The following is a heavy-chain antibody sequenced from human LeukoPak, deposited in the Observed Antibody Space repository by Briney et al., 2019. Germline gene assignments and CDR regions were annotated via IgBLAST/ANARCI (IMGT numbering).Heavy chain of an antibody. Sequence: ASVKVSCKASGYTFTGYYMHWVRQAPGQGLEWMGWINPNSGGTNYAQKFQGRVTMTTDTSTSTAYMELRSLRSDDTAVYYCARDYGYCSSTSCHDNNAFDIWGQGTMVTVSS. J-gene: IGHJ3*02. V-gene: IGHV1-2*02. CDR1: GYTFTGYY. CDR3: ARDYGYCSSTSCHDNNAFDI. D-gene: IGHD2-2*01. CDR2: INPNSGGT.